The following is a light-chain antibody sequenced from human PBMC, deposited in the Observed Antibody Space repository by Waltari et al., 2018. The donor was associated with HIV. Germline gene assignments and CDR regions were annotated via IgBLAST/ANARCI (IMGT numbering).Light chain of an antibody. J-gene: IGKJ1*01. CDR3: QHYNNWPWT. V-gene: IGKV3-15*01. CDR1: QSVSSN. CDR2: GAF. Sequence: EKVMTQSPATLSVSPGERATLSCRASQSVSSNLAWYQQKPGQAPRLLTYGAFTRATGIPARFSGSGSGTEFTLTISSLQSEDFAVYYCQHYNNWPWTFGQGTKVATK.